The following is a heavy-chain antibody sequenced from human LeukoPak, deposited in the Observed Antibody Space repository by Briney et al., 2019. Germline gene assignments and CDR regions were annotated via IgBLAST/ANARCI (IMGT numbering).Heavy chain of an antibody. CDR2: VSGSGTST. J-gene: IGHJ4*02. CDR1: GFTFSSYT. Sequence: GGSLRLSCAASGFTFSSYTMSWVRQAPGKGLEWVSGVSGSGTSTYYADSVKGRFTISRDNAKNSLYLQMNSLRPEDTAVYYCAREPGDYWGQGTLVTVSS. V-gene: IGHV3-21*01. CDR3: AREPGDY.